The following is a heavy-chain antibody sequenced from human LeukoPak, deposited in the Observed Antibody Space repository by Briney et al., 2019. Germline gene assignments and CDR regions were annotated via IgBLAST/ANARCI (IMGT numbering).Heavy chain of an antibody. CDR3: ARDWDSSGWYGDVY. V-gene: IGHV3-7*01. Sequence: PGGSLRLSCAASGFTFSNYWMTWVRQAPGKGLEWVANIKQDGSEKYYVDSVKGRFTISRDNAKNSLHLQMNSLRAEDTAVYYCARDWDSSGWYGDVYWGQGTLVTVSS. D-gene: IGHD6-19*01. J-gene: IGHJ4*02. CDR1: GFTFSNYW. CDR2: IKQDGSEK.